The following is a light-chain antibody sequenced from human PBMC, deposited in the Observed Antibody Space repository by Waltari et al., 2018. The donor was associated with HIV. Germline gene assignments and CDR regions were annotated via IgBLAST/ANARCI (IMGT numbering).Light chain of an antibody. Sequence: AIQVTQSPASLSASVGDRVTITCRTSQDINSALAWYQQKSGKSPTLLIFDASTLETVVPSRFSGSGSGTLYTLTINTLQPDEFAIYFCQQFRTYPLTFGGGTKVDSK. V-gene: IGKV1-13*02. CDR3: QQFRTYPLT. CDR2: DAS. CDR1: QDINSA. J-gene: IGKJ4*01.